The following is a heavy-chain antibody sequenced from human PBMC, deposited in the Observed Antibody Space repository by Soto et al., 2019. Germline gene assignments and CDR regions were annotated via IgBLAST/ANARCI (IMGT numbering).Heavy chain of an antibody. CDR2: INSDGSST. CDR1: VFTFSSYW. D-gene: IGHD6-19*01. CDR3: ARDPGYNSGWFDAFDI. J-gene: IGHJ3*02. V-gene: IGHV3-74*01. Sequence: GSLRLSCAASVFTFSSYWMHWVRQAPGKGLVWVSRINSDGSSTSYADSVKGRFTISRGNAKNTLYLQMKSLRAEDTAVYYCARDPGYNSGWFDAFDIWGQGTMVTVSS.